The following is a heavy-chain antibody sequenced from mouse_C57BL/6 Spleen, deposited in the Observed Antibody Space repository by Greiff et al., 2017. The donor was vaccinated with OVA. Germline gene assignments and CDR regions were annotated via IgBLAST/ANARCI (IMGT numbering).Heavy chain of an antibody. CDR2: ISPGHSDT. CDR3: TSYYGYDGFAY. V-gene: IGHV1-5*01. J-gene: IGHJ3*01. D-gene: IGHD2-2*01. CDR1: GYTFTSYW. Sequence: VQLQQSGTVLARPGASVKMSCQTSGYTFTSYWMHWVQPRPGQGLEWLGAISPGHSDTSYNQKFKGKAKLTAVTSASTAYMELSSLTNEDSAVYYCTSYYGYDGFAYWGQGTLVTVSA.